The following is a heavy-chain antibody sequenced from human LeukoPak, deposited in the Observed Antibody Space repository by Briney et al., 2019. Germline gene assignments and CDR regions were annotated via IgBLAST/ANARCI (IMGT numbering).Heavy chain of an antibody. CDR2: IFYSGSS. Sequence: SETLSLTCTVSGGSISSSSYGWDWIRQPRGKGREWFVCIFYSGSSYYHPSLNIRLTISLDTSKNHFSLMLSSVPAADTAVYYCARNRGSFPLDYWGQGTLVTVSS. V-gene: IGHV4-39*01. CDR1: GGSISSSSYG. J-gene: IGHJ4*02. D-gene: IGHD1-26*01. CDR3: ARNRGSFPLDY.